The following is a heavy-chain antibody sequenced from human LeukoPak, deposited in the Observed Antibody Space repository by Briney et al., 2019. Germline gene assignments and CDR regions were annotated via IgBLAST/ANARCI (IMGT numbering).Heavy chain of an antibody. Sequence: GRSLRLSCAASGFTFSSYGMHWVRQAPGKGPEWVAVISYDGSNKYYADSVKGRFTISRDNSRNTLYLQMNSLRTEDTAVYYCATGMLRGTIMIHLDHWGQGTLVTVSS. CDR2: ISYDGSNK. CDR1: GFTFSSYG. J-gene: IGHJ4*02. CDR3: ATGMLRGTIMIHLDH. D-gene: IGHD3-10*01. V-gene: IGHV3-30*19.